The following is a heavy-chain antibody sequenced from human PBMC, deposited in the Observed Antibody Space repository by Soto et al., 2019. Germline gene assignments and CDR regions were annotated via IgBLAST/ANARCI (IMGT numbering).Heavy chain of an antibody. J-gene: IGHJ4*02. CDR1: GFTFGDYA. CDR3: TRHRPRTNWLPLPYFDY. V-gene: IGHV3-49*03. D-gene: IGHD2-8*01. Sequence: GGSLRLSCTASGFTFGDYAMSWFRQAPGKGLEWVGFIRSKAYGGTTEYAASVKGRFTISRDDSKSIAYLQMNSLKTEDTAVYYCTRHRPRTNWLPLPYFDYWGQGTLVTVSS. CDR2: IRSKAYGGTT.